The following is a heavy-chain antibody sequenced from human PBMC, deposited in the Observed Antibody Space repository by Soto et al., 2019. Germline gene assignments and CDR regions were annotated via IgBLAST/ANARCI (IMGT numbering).Heavy chain of an antibody. Sequence: SSETLSLTCSVSGVSISSYFWSWIRQAPGRGLEWIGYTYHRGSTNYSPSLRSRVAISLDTSENQFSLKVNSVTAADTAMYYCARIGGYHGPLDYWGQGXPVTVSS. V-gene: IGHV4-59*01. CDR1: GVSISSYF. CDR2: TYHRGST. J-gene: IGHJ4*02. CDR3: ARIGGYHGPLDY. D-gene: IGHD6-25*01.